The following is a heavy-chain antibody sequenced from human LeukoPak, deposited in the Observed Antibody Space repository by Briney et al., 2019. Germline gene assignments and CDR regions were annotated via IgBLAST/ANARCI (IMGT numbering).Heavy chain of an antibody. CDR2: IYYSGST. CDR3: ARAGRKWEPRAWFDP. D-gene: IGHD1-26*01. CDR1: GGSISSYY. Sequence: SETLSLTCTVSGGSISSYYWSWIRQPPGEGLEWIGHIYYSGSTNYNPSLKSRVTISVDTSKDQFSLKLRSVTAADTAVYYCARAGRKWEPRAWFDPWGQGTLVTVSS. V-gene: IGHV4-59*01. J-gene: IGHJ5*02.